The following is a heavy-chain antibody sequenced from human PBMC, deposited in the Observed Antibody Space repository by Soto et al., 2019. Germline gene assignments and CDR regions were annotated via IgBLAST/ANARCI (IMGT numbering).Heavy chain of an antibody. D-gene: IGHD3-3*01. CDR3: ARGGLIFGVVNNWFAP. CDR1: GYTFTSYD. Sequence: QVQLVQSGAEVKKPGASVKVSCKASGYTFTSYDINWVRQATGQGLEWMGWMNPNSGNTGYAQKFQGRVTITRNTPISTAYMELSSLRSEDTAGYYCARGGLIFGVVNNWFAPWGQGTLVTVSS. CDR2: MNPNSGNT. J-gene: IGHJ5*02. V-gene: IGHV1-8*01.